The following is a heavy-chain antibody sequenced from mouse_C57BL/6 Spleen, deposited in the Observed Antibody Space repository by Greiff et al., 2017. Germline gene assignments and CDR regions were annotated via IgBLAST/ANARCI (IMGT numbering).Heavy chain of an antibody. J-gene: IGHJ2*01. D-gene: IGHD1-1*01. CDR3: ASNYYGSRVYYFDY. CDR2: IYPGSGST. V-gene: IGHV1-55*01. CDR1: GYTFTSYW. Sequence: VQLQQPGAELVKPGASVKMSCKASGYTFTSYWITWVKQRPGQGLEWIGDIYPGSGSTNYNEKFKSKATLTVDKSSSTAYMQLSSLTSEDSAVYYCASNYYGSRVYYFDYWGQGTTLTVSS.